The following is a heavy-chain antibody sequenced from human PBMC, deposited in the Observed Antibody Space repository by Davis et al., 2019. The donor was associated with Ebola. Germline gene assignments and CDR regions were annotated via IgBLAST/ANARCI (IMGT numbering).Heavy chain of an antibody. D-gene: IGHD3-22*01. CDR1: GFTFSAYY. J-gene: IGHJ4*02. CDR3: ARGVLDYYDSSGYYR. Sequence: GGSLRPSCAASGFTFSAYYMSWIRQAPGKGLEWVSAISGSGGSTYYADSVKGRFTISRDNSKNTLYLQMNSLRADDTAVYYCARGVLDYYDSSGYYRWGQGTLVTVSS. CDR2: ISGSGGST. V-gene: IGHV3-23*01.